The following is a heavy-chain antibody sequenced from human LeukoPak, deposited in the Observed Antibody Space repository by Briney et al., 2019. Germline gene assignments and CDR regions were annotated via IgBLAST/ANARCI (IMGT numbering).Heavy chain of an antibody. CDR1: GFTFSSYA. J-gene: IGHJ3*02. CDR2: ISYDGSNK. V-gene: IGHV3-30-3*01. D-gene: IGHD6-13*01. CDR3: ARVPRYSSSWLDAFDI. Sequence: GGSLRLSCAASGFTFSSYAMHWVRQAPGKGREWVAVISYDGSNKYYADSVKGRFTISRDNSKNTLYLQMNSLRAEDTAVYYCARVPRYSSSWLDAFDIWGQGTMVTVSS.